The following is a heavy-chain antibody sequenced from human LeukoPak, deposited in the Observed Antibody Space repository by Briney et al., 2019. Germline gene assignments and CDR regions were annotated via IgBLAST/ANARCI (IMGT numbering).Heavy chain of an antibody. V-gene: IGHV3-21*01. D-gene: IGHD6-13*01. CDR2: ISSSSSYI. CDR1: GFTFSSYS. CDR3: AREVYEDYSSSWHNWFDP. Sequence: PGGSLRLSCAASGFTFSSYSMNWVRQAPGKGLEWVSSISSSSSYIYYADSVKGRFTISRDNAKNSLYLQMNSLRAEDTAVYYCAREVYEDYSSSWHNWFDPWGQGTLVTVSS. J-gene: IGHJ5*02.